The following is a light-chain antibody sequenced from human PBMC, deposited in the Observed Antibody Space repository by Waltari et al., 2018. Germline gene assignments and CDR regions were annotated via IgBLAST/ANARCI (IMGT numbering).Light chain of an antibody. J-gene: IGLJ3*02. CDR3: SSYGGRNNLV. V-gene: IGLV2-8*01. CDR1: STDVGGYNY. CDR2: EVS. Sequence: QSALTQPPSASGSPGQSVTLPRTQTSTDVGGYNYVSWYQQHPGKAPKLMIYEVSKRPSGVPDRFSGSKSGNTASLTVSGLQSDDEADYYCSSYGGRNNLVFGGGTKLTVL.